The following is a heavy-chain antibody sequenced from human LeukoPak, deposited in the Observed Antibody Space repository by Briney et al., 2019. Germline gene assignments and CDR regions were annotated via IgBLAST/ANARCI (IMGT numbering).Heavy chain of an antibody. V-gene: IGHV4-4*09. D-gene: IGHD3-10*01. Sequence: SETLSLTCTVSGGSINSYYWSWIRQPPGKGLECIEYIYTSGSTNYNPSLKSRVTISVDTSKNKFSLKLSSVTAADTAVYYCARRRGAYGSGRPAGYYYYYMDVWGKGTTVTVSS. CDR2: IYTSGST. CDR3: ARRRGAYGSGRPAGYYYYYMDV. CDR1: GGSINSYY. J-gene: IGHJ6*03.